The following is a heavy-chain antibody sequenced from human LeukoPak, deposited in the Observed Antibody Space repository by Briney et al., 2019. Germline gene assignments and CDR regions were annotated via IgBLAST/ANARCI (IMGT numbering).Heavy chain of an antibody. CDR2: IYYSGST. CDR3: ARRVGCSGGSCYSLDWFDP. J-gene: IGHJ5*02. Sequence: SETLSLTCTVSGGSISSSSYCWGWIRQPPGKGLEWIGSIYYSGSTYYNPSLKSRVTISVDTSKNQFSLKLSSVTAADTAVYYCARRVGCSGGSCYSLDWFDPWGQGTLVTVSS. CDR1: GGSISSSSYC. V-gene: IGHV4-39*01. D-gene: IGHD2-15*01.